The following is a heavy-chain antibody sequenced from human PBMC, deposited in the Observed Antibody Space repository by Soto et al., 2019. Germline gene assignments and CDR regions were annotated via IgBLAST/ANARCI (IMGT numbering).Heavy chain of an antibody. CDR2: INAGNGNT. D-gene: IGHD6-19*01. Sequence: QVQLVQSGAEEKKPGASVKVSWKASEYTFTSYAMHWVRQAPGQRLEWMGWINAGNGNTKYSQKFQGRVTITRDTSASTAYMELSSLRSEDTAVFFCARAVAVPADFDYWGQGTLVTVFS. CDR3: ARAVAVPADFDY. V-gene: IGHV1-3*05. CDR1: EYTFTSYA. J-gene: IGHJ4*02.